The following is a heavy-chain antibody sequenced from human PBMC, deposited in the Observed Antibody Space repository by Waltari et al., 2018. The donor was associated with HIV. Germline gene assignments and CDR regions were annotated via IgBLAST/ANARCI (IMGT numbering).Heavy chain of an antibody. CDR3: ARGVTVATITHFDS. Sequence: VQLVESGGVLVHAGGSQRLSGAGSGFTSSTYWMHCVRQAPGKGLVWVGRLSRDAITTTYEDYVTRRFTVSRDNATHTLYLPMRSRRAEDTAVYYCARGVTVATITHFDSWGQGTLVTVSS. J-gene: IGHJ4*02. V-gene: IGHV3-74*03. D-gene: IGHD5-12*01. CDR2: LSRDAITT. CDR1: GFTSSTYW.